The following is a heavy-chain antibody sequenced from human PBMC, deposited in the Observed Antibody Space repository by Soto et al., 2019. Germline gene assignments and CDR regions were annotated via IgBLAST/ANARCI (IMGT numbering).Heavy chain of an antibody. Sequence: GGSLRLSCAASGLTFSSYAMSWVRQAPGKGQEYVSGISSNGVGTYYANSVQGRFTISRDNSKNTVYLQMGSLRPEDMAVYYCARHARPEFYYMDVRGKGTTVTVSS. V-gene: IGHV3-64*01. CDR3: ARHARPEFYYMDV. J-gene: IGHJ6*03. CDR1: GLTFSSYA. CDR2: ISSNGVGT. D-gene: IGHD6-6*01.